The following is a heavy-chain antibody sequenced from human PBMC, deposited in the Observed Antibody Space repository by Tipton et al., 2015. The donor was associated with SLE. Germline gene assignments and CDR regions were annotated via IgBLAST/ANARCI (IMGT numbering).Heavy chain of an antibody. Sequence: TLSLTCTVSGGSITSGSYYWSWIRQPAGKGLEWIGRIYSSGSTNYNPSLKSRVTISVDTSKNQFSLNLSSVTAADTAVYYCARSLEGGYPSYFDYWGQGTLVTVSS. CDR2: IYSSGST. V-gene: IGHV4-61*02. D-gene: IGHD5-12*01. CDR1: GGSITSGSYY. J-gene: IGHJ4*02. CDR3: ARSLEGGYPSYFDY.